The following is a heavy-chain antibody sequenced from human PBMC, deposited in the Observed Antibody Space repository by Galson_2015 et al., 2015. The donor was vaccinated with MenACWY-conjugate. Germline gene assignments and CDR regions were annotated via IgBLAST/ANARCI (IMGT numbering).Heavy chain of an antibody. V-gene: IGHV3-7*03. J-gene: IGHJ4*02. D-gene: IGHD3-3*01. CDR2: IKQDGREK. Sequence: SRRISCEGSGFAFGSYWGSWVRQAPGTGLGWVANIKQDGREKNYVDSVKGRFTISRDNADNSVYLQMDSLRVAAPSVYYCARDTRGHFDYWGQGTMVTFSS. CDR1: GFAFGSYW. CDR3: ARDTRGHFDY.